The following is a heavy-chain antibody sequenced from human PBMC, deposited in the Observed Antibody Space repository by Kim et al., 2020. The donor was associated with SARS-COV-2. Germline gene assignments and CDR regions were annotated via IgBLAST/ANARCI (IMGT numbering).Heavy chain of an antibody. Sequence: GGSLRLSCAASGFTFSSYGMHWVRQAPGKGLEWVAVIWYDGSNKYYADSVKGRFTISRDNSKNTLYLQMNSLRAEDTAVYYCARGSVVMGGYDFLVLWGQGTLVTVSS. CDR3: ARGSVVMGGYDFLVL. V-gene: IGHV3-33*01. J-gene: IGHJ4*02. D-gene: IGHD5-12*01. CDR2: IWYDGSNK. CDR1: GFTFSSYG.